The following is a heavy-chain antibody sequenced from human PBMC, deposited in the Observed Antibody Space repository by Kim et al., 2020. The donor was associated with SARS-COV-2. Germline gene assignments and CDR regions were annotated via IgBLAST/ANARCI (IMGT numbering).Heavy chain of an antibody. CDR3: ARDPGFANPNIAAADPFDY. Sequence: SVKVSCKASGGTFSSYAISWVRQAPGQGLEWMGGIIPIFGTANYAQKFQGRVTITADESTSTAYMELSSLRSEDTAVYYCARDPGFANPNIAAADPFDYWGQGTLVTVSS. CDR1: GGTFSSYA. J-gene: IGHJ4*02. V-gene: IGHV1-69*13. D-gene: IGHD6-13*01. CDR2: IIPIFGTA.